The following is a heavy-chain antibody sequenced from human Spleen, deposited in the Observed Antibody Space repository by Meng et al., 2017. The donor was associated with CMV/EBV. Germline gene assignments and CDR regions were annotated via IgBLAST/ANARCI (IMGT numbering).Heavy chain of an antibody. J-gene: IGHJ5*02. CDR3: ARARPPNWFDP. CDR1: GVAIANGAYY. V-gene: IGHV4-61*08. D-gene: IGHD6-6*01. Sequence: SETLSLTCTVSGVAIANGAYYYSWIRQFPGKGLEWIAFIYHTGSMYYNPSLKSRVTISVDTSKNQFSLKLSSVTAADTAVYYCARARPPNWFDPWGQGTLVTVSS. CDR2: IYHTGSM.